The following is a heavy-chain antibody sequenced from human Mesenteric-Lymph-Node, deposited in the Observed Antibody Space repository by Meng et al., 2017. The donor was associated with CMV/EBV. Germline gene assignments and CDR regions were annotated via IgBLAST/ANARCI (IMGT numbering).Heavy chain of an antibody. Sequence: LRLSCAASGFTFSASNMHWVRQAPGKGLDWVSSISSSNNYRNYADSVKGRFTISRDNAKNSLYLQMDSLRVEDTAVYYCATLNYFDPWGQGTLVTVSS. CDR3: ATLNYFDP. CDR1: GFTFSASN. CDR2: ISSSNNYR. D-gene: IGHD4-11*01. J-gene: IGHJ5*02. V-gene: IGHV3-21*01.